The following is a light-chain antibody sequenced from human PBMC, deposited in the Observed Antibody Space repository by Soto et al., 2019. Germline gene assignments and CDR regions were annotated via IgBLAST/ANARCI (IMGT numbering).Light chain of an antibody. Sequence: AIQMTQSPSSLSASVGDRVTITCRASQGIRNDLGWYQQKPGKAPKLLIYAASSLPSGVPSRFSGSGSGTDFTLTISSLQPEDFVTYYCLQDYKYPLTFGGGTKVEIK. CDR2: AAS. CDR3: LQDYKYPLT. CDR1: QGIRND. J-gene: IGKJ4*01. V-gene: IGKV1-6*01.